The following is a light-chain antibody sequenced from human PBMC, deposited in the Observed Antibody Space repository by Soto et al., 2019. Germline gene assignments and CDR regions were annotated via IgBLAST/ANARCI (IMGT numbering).Light chain of an antibody. CDR1: QSIGNW. CDR3: QQYNSYGWT. Sequence: IRMTQSPSTQSASVGDRVTITCRASQSIGNWLAWYQQKPGRAPKFLIYEASSLESGVPSRFSGSGSGTEFTLTISSLQPDDFATYYCQQYNSYGWTFGQGTKVDSK. CDR2: EAS. V-gene: IGKV1-5*03. J-gene: IGKJ1*01.